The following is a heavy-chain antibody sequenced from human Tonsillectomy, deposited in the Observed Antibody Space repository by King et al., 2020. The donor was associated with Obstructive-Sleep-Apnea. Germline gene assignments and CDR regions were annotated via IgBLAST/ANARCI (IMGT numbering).Heavy chain of an antibody. CDR3: ARTSTNYDILTGYPGPPNWFDP. CDR1: VGSISSGGYS. V-gene: IGHV4-30-2*01. CDR2: IYHSGST. Sequence: LQLQESGSGLVKPSQTLSLTCAVSVGSISSGGYSWSWIRQPPGKGLEWIGYIYHSGSTYYNPSPKSRVTISVDRSKNHFSLKLSSVTAADTAVYYFARTSTNYDILTGYPGPPNWFDPWGQGTLVTVSS. J-gene: IGHJ5*02. D-gene: IGHD3-9*01.